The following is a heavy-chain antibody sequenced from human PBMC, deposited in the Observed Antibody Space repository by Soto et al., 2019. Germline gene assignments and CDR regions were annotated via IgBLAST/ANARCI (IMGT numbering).Heavy chain of an antibody. V-gene: IGHV1-46*03. CDR3: ARDQEPATLYYDCYYMDV. J-gene: IGHJ6*03. D-gene: IGHD2-2*01. Sequence: QVQLVQSGAEVKKPGASVTVSCTASGYTFTSYYIHWVRQAPGQGLEWMGIINPSGGSTSYAQKFQGRATMTRDTSTSTVYMEVSGLRSEDTAVYYCARDQEPATLYYDCYYMDVWGKGTTVTVSS. CDR1: GYTFTSYY. CDR2: INPSGGST.